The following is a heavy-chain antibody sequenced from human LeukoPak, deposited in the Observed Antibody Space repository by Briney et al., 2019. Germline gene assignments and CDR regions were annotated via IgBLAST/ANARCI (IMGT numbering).Heavy chain of an antibody. CDR2: ISYDGSNK. V-gene: IGHV3-30*18. CDR1: GFTFSSYV. CDR3: AKDRDSSSWYLDY. D-gene: IGHD6-13*01. Sequence: GGSLRLSCAASGFTFSSYVMHWVRQAPGKGLEWVAVISYDGSNKYYADSVKGRFTISRDNSKNTLYLQMNSLRAEDTAVYYCAKDRDSSSWYLDYWGQGTLVTVSS. J-gene: IGHJ4*02.